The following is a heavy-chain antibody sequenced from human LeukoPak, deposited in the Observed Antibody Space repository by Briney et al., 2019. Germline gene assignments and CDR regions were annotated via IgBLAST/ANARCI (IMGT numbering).Heavy chain of an antibody. CDR3: AKVHQDVVVVPAAADYFDY. CDR1: GFTFRNYA. Sequence: PGGSLRVSCAASGFTFRNYAMGWVRQAPGGGLEWVSTISGNSGLTYYAASVRGRFTISRDNAKNTLYLQLDSLTAEDTAVYYCAKVHQDVVVVPAAADYFDYWGQGTLVTVSS. D-gene: IGHD2-2*01. V-gene: IGHV3-23*01. CDR2: ISGNSGLT. J-gene: IGHJ4*02.